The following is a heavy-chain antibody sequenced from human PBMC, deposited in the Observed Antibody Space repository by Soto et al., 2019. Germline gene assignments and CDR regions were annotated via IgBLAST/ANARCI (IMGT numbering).Heavy chain of an antibody. CDR2: IIPIFGTA. Sequence: SVKVSCKASGGTFSSYASSWVRQAPGQGLEWMGGIIPIFGTANYAQKFQGRVTITADESTSTAYMELSSLRSEDTAVYYCARDRYSSSWYLAFDIWGQGTMVTVSS. CDR1: GGTFSSYA. J-gene: IGHJ3*02. V-gene: IGHV1-69*13. CDR3: ARDRYSSSWYLAFDI. D-gene: IGHD6-13*01.